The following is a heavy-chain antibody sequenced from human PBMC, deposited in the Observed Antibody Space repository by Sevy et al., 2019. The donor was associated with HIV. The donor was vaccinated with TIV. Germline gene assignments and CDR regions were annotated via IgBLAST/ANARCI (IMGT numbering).Heavy chain of an antibody. V-gene: IGHV1-3*01. Sequence: ASVKVSCKASGYTFTSYAMHWVRQAPGQRLEWMGWINAGNGNTKYTQKFQGRVTITRDTSASTAYTELSSLRSEDTVVYYCARVAFSSSWLRGYYYYMDVWGKGTTVTVSS. D-gene: IGHD6-13*01. J-gene: IGHJ6*03. CDR2: INAGNGNT. CDR3: ARVAFSSSWLRGYYYYMDV. CDR1: GYTFTSYA.